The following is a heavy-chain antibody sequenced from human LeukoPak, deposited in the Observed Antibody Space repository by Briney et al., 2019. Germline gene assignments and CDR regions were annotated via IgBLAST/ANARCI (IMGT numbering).Heavy chain of an antibody. Sequence: SETLSLTCALYGGSFSGYYWSWIRQPPGKGLEWIGEINHSGSTNYNPSLKSRVTISVDTSKNQFSLKLSSVTAADTAVYYCARGVRRALVVVVAATRGFGYWGQGTLVTVSS. D-gene: IGHD2-15*01. CDR2: INHSGST. CDR3: ARGVRRALVVVVAATRGFGY. CDR1: GGSFSGYY. V-gene: IGHV4-34*01. J-gene: IGHJ4*02.